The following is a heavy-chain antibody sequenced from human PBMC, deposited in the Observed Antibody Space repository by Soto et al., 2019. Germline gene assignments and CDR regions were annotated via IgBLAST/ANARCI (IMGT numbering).Heavy chain of an antibody. V-gene: IGHV3-30-3*01. CDR2: ISYDGSNK. J-gene: IGHJ6*02. CDR1: GFTFSSYA. Sequence: QVQLVESGGGVVQPGRSLRLSCAASGFTFSSYAMHWVRQAPGKGLEWVAVISYDGSNKYYADSVKGRFTISRDNSKNTLYLQMNSLRAEDTAVYYCARDFPDYYYGMDVWGQGTTVTVSS. CDR3: ARDFPDYYYGMDV.